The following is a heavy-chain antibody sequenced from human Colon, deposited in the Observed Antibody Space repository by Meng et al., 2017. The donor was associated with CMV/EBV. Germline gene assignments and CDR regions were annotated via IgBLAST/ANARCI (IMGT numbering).Heavy chain of an antibody. V-gene: IGHV1-2*02. CDR3: ARAPYNWNDEGWFDP. CDR1: GYTFTGDC. J-gene: IGHJ5*02. D-gene: IGHD1-20*01. Sequence: LVLAGPEVKGAGGPGKASWKASGYTFTGDCMHWVRQAPGQGLEWVGGINRNRGSTNNAKKFQGTVTMTRDTSISTEYMELSRLRSDDAAVYYCARAPYNWNDEGWFDPWGQGTLVTVSS. CDR2: INRNRGST.